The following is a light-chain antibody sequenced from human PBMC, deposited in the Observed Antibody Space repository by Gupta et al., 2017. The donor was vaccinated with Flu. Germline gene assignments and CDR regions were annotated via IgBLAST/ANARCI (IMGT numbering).Light chain of an antibody. CDR3: CSYGVNDV. V-gene: IGLV2-8*01. CDR1: SSDIGASNY. Sequence: QSAPTQPPSASGSPGQSVAISCTGTSSDIGASNYVSWYQQHPGKAPKLMIYEVSKRPSGVPDRFSGSKSGNTASLTVSGLQAEDEADYYCCSYGVNDVFGTGTKVTGL. J-gene: IGLJ1*01. CDR2: EVS.